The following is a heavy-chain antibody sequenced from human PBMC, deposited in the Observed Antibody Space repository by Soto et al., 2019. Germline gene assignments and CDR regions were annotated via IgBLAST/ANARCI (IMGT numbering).Heavy chain of an antibody. CDR3: AREIGWELYAFDI. CDR1: GYTFTSYG. V-gene: IGHV1-18*01. Sequence: GASVKVSCKASGYTFTSYGISWVRQAPGQGLEWMGWISAYNGNTNYAQKLQGRVTVTTDTSTSTAYMELTSLRSDDTAVYYCAREIGWELYAFDIWGQGTMVTV. J-gene: IGHJ3*02. D-gene: IGHD1-26*01. CDR2: ISAYNGNT.